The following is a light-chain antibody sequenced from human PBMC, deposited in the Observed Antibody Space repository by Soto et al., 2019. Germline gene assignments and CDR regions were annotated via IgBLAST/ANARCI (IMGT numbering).Light chain of an antibody. Sequence: EIVMTQSPATLSVSPGERATLSCRASQSVRSNLAWYQQKPGQAPRLLIYGVSTRATGIPARFSGSGSGTEFTLTISSLQSEDFAVYYCQQYNNWPPWTFGQGTNVEVK. CDR1: QSVRSN. V-gene: IGKV3-15*01. CDR2: GVS. CDR3: QQYNNWPPWT. J-gene: IGKJ1*01.